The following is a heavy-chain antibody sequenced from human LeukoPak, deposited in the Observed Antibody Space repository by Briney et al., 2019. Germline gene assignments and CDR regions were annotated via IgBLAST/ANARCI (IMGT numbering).Heavy chain of an antibody. CDR1: GGSISSYY. CDR2: IYYSGST. J-gene: IGHJ4*02. V-gene: IGHV4-59*01. CDR3: ARDLGTTFDY. Sequence: SETLSLTCTVSGGSISSYYWSWIRQRPGKGLEWIGYIYYSGSTNYNPSLKSRVTISVDTSKNQFSLKLSSVTAADTAVYYCARDLGTTFDYWGQGTLVTVSS. D-gene: IGHD1-7*01.